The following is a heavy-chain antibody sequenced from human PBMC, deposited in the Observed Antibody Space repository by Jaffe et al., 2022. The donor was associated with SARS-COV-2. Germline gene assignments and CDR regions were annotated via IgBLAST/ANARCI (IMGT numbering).Heavy chain of an antibody. V-gene: IGHV3-7*03. CDR3: ARDHLGGSYFDY. CDR2: IKEDESEK. Sequence: EVQLVESGGGLVQPGGSLRLSCAASGFTFSSYWMSWVRQAPGKGLEWVANIKEDESEKNYVDSVKGRFTISRDHAKNSLFLQMNSLRAEDTAVYFCARDHLGGSYFDYWGQGTLVTVSS. D-gene: IGHD1-26*01. J-gene: IGHJ4*02. CDR1: GFTFSSYW.